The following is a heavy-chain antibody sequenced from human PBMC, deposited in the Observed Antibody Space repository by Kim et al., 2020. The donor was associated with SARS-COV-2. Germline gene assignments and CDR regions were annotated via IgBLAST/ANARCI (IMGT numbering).Heavy chain of an antibody. D-gene: IGHD2-2*01. Sequence: SETLSLTCNVSGGSIRSGGKFWTWIRQHPAKGLEWIGYISYSGNSHYSPSLRSRVSISLQTSENQFSLELTSVTAADTAVYYCARGQPLDYWGQGILVT. V-gene: IGHV4-31*03. J-gene: IGHJ4*02. CDR3: ARGQPLDY. CDR2: ISYSGNS. CDR1: GGSIRSGGKF.